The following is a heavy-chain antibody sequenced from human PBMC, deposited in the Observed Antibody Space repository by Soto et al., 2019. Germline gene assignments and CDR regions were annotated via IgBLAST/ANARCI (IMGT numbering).Heavy chain of an antibody. J-gene: IGHJ4*02. Sequence: GGSLRLSCAASGFTFSSYAMSWVRQAPGKGLEWVSAISGSGGSTYYADSVKGRFTISRDNSKNTLYLQMNSLRAEDTAVYYCAKAGGPDYYDSSGYYYVPHFDYWGQGTLVTVSS. CDR3: AKAGGPDYYDSSGYYYVPHFDY. CDR1: GFTFSSYA. V-gene: IGHV3-23*01. CDR2: ISGSGGST. D-gene: IGHD3-22*01.